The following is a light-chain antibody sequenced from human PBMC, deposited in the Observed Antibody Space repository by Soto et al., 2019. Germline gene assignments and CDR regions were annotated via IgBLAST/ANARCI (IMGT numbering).Light chain of an antibody. CDR1: QSINRY. CDR3: QPGSSTLT. J-gene: IGKJ4*01. V-gene: IGKV1-39*01. CDR2: GAS. Sequence: DIQMTQSPSSLSASVGDRVTITCRASQSINRYLNWYQQKPGTAPKLLISGASSLQSGVPSRFSGSGSGTDFTLTISSLQPEDFATYYCQPGSSTLTFGGGTKVEIK.